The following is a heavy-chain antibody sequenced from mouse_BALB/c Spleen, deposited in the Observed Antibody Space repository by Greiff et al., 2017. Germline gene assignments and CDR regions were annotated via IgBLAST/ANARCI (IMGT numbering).Heavy chain of an antibody. CDR1: GYTFTSYW. CDR3: TRREVRRTYYAMDY. V-gene: IGHV1-5*01. CDR2: IYPGNSDT. Sequence: VQLKQSGPELVKPGASVKISCKASGYTFTSYWMHWVKQRPGQGLEWIGAIYPGNSDTSYNQKFKGKAKLTAVTSTSTAYMELSSLTNEDSAVYYCTRREVRRTYYAMDYWGQGTSVTVSS. J-gene: IGHJ4*01. D-gene: IGHD2-14*01.